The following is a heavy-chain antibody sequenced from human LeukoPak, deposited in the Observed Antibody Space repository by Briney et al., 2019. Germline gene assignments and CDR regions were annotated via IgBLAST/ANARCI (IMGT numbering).Heavy chain of an antibody. V-gene: IGHV1-69*04. CDR3: ASPAIVGATAHSYYFDY. CDR1: GGPFSSYA. CDR2: IIPILGIA. J-gene: IGHJ4*02. Sequence: ASGKVSCKASGGPFSSYAISWVRQAPGQGLEWMGRIIPILGIANYAQKFQGRVTITADKSTSTAYMELSSLRSEDTAVYYCASPAIVGATAHSYYFDYWGQGTLVTVSS. D-gene: IGHD1-26*01.